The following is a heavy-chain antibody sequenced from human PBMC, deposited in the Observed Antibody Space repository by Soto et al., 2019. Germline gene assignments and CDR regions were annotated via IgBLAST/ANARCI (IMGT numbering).Heavy chain of an antibody. CDR2: ISYDGSDK. V-gene: IGHV3-30-3*01. CDR1: GFTFSNYA. J-gene: IGHJ4*02. D-gene: IGHD1-7*01. CDR3: AREAGTAFDY. Sequence: QGQLVESGGGVVQPGRSLRLSCAAAGFTFSNYAMHRVRQAPGKGLEWVAFISYDGSDKYYADSVKGRFTISRDNSKNTLYLQMNSLRAEDTAVYYCAREAGTAFDYWGQGTLVTVSS.